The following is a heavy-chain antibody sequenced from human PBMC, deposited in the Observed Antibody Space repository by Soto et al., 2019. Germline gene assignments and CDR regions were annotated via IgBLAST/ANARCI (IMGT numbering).Heavy chain of an antibody. D-gene: IGHD3-22*01. CDR2: INHNGRS. CDR1: GGSISSSNW. V-gene: IGHV4-4*02. Sequence: PSETLSLTCAVSGGSISSSNWWSWVRQPAGRGLEWIAEINHNGRSNSNPSLKSRVTISVDTSKNQFSLKLNSVTAADTAVYYCARGISMTVEVQRDEPDKYSFESWGQGTLVTV. J-gene: IGHJ4*02. CDR3: ARGISMTVEVQRDEPDKYSFES.